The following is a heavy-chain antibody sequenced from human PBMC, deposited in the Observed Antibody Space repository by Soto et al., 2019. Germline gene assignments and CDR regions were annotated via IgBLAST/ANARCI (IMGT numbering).Heavy chain of an antibody. V-gene: IGHV1-18*04. CDR1: GYTFTSYR. CDR3: ARDFRRGGYYPSNWFDP. CDR2: TSAYNGNT. D-gene: IGHD3-3*01. J-gene: IGHJ5*02. Sequence: GASVKVSCKASGYTFTSYRISWVRLAPGQGLEWMGWTSAYNGNTNYAQKLQGRVTMTTDTSTSTAYMELRSLRSDDTAVYYCARDFRRGGYYPSNWFDPWGQGTLVTVSS.